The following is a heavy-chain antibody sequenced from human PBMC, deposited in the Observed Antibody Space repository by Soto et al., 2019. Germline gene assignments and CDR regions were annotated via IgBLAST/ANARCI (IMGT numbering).Heavy chain of an antibody. CDR2: IYHSGST. Sequence: SETLSLTCAVSGGPISSGGYSWSWIRQPPGKGLEWIGYIYHSGSTYYNPSFKSRVTISVDRSKNQFSLKLSFVTAADTAVYYCAGGPGVARNYWGQGTLVTVSS. D-gene: IGHD5-12*01. J-gene: IGHJ4*02. CDR3: AGGPGVARNY. CDR1: GGPISSGGYS. V-gene: IGHV4-30-2*01.